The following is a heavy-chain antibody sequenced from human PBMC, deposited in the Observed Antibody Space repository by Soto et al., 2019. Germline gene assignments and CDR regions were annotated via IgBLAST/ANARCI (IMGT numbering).Heavy chain of an antibody. V-gene: IGHV1-46*01. CDR1: GYAFTGYY. CDR2: INPSGGST. Sequence: GASVKVSCKAAGYAFTGYYMHWVRQAPGQGLEWMGIINPSGGSTSYAQKFQGRVTMTRDTSTSTVYMELSSLRPEDTAVYYCARLVYYYDSSDYWGQGTLVTVSS. J-gene: IGHJ4*02. D-gene: IGHD3-22*01. CDR3: ARLVYYYDSSDY.